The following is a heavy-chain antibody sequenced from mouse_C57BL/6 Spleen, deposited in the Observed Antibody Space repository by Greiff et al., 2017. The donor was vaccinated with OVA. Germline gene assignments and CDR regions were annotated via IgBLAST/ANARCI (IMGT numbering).Heavy chain of an antibody. J-gene: IGHJ2*01. Sequence: QVQLQQPGAELVMPGASVKLSCKASGYTFTSYCMHWVKQRPGQGLEWIGEIDPADSDTNYNQKFKGKSTLTVDTSSSTAYMQLSSLTSEDSAVYYCARSQSASGICDYWGQGTTLTVSS. V-gene: IGHV1-69*01. CDR3: ARSQSASGICDY. CDR1: GYTFTSYC. CDR2: IDPADSDT. D-gene: IGHD1-3*01.